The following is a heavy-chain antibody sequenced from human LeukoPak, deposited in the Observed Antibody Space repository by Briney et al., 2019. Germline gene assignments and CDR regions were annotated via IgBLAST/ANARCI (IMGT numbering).Heavy chain of an antibody. D-gene: IGHD2-2*01. CDR1: GFTFDDYA. CDR3: AREGYCSSTSCYGTFDY. J-gene: IGHJ4*02. CDR2: ISWDGGST. V-gene: IGHV3-43D*03. Sequence: GGSLRLSCAASGFTFDDYAMHWVRQAPGKGLEWVSLISWDGGSTYYADSVKGRFTISRDNSKNSLCLQMNSLRAEDTALYYCAREGYCSSTSCYGTFDYWGQGTLVTVSS.